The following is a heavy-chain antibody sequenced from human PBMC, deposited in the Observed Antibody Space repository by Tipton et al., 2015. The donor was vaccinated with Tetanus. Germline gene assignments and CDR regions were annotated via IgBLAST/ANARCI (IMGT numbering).Heavy chain of an antibody. V-gene: IGHV4-39*01. D-gene: IGHD6-13*01. CDR3: ARPGGSSWYTHYLDY. CDR1: GGSISSSSYF. J-gene: IGHJ4*02. Sequence: TLSLTCTVSGGSISSSSYFWGWIRQPPGKRLEWIGSIYYSGSTYYNPSLKSRVTISVDTSKNQFSLKLSSVTAADTAVYYCARPGGSSWYTHYLDYWGQGTLVTVSS. CDR2: IYYSGST.